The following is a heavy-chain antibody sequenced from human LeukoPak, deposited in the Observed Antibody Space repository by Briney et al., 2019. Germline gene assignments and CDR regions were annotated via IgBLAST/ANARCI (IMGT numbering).Heavy chain of an antibody. Sequence: PSETLSLTCTVSGGSISSYFWSWIRQPPGKGLEWIGYIYYSGSTNYNPSLKSRVTISVDTSKNQFSLGLSSVTAADTAVYYCARGRYPGDYWGQGTMVTVS. CDR3: ARGRYPGDY. J-gene: IGHJ4*02. D-gene: IGHD3-16*02. V-gene: IGHV4-59*08. CDR2: IYYSGST. CDR1: GGSISSYF.